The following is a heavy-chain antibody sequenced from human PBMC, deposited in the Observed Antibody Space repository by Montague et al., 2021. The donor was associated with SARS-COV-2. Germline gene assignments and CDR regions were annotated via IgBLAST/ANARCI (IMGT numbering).Heavy chain of an antibody. CDR3: ARGNITPSGFDI. J-gene: IGHJ3*02. Sequence: TLSLTCTVPGDSISSANYYWNWIRQNPGKGLEWIGYIYYTGGTHYNPSLESRLTMSIDTSKSQLSLRLSSVTAADTAVYYCARGNITPSGFDIWGQGTVVTVSS. CDR2: IYYTGGT. CDR1: GDSISSANYY. V-gene: IGHV4-31*03. D-gene: IGHD1-14*01.